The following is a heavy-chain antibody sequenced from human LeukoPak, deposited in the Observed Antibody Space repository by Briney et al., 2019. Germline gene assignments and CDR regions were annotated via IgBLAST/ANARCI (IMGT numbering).Heavy chain of an antibody. D-gene: IGHD1-1*01. Sequence: SETLSLTCTVSGGSISSYHWSWIRQPPGKGLEWIGYIYYSGSTNYNPSLKSRVTISVDTSKNQFSLKLSSVTAADTAVYYCARGRVSSSTWYSTYYSYFYMDVWGKGTTVTVSS. V-gene: IGHV4-59*01. CDR1: GGSISSYH. CDR2: IYYSGST. CDR3: ARGRVSSSTWYSTYYSYFYMDV. J-gene: IGHJ6*03.